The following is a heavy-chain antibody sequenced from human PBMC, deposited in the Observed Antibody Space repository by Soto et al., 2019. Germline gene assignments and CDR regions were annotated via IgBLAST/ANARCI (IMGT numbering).Heavy chain of an antibody. J-gene: IGHJ4*02. D-gene: IGHD2-15*01. CDR1: GYTFTSYC. V-gene: IGHV1-18*01. CDR2: ISAYNGNT. Sequence: ASVKVSCKASGYTFTSYCISWVRQAPGQGLEWMGWISAYNGNTNYAQKLQGRVIMTTDTSTSTAYMELRSLRSDDTAVYYCVVAAQPYYFDYWGQGTLVTVSS. CDR3: VVAAQPYYFDY.